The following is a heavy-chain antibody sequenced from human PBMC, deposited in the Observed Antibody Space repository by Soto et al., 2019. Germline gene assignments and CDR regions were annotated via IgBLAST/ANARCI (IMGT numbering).Heavy chain of an antibody. D-gene: IGHD1-26*01. CDR2: IIPIFGTT. CDR1: GGTFSTYA. Sequence: QVQLVQSGAEVKKPGSSVKVSCKASGGTFSTYAITWVRQAPGQGLEWLGGIIPIFGTTDYARKFQGRVTITAAESTITVFIELSSLTSEDTAVYYCARGVGAYFVAYLGQGTVVTVSS. V-gene: IGHV1-69*01. J-gene: IGHJ4*02. CDR3: ARGVGAYFVAY.